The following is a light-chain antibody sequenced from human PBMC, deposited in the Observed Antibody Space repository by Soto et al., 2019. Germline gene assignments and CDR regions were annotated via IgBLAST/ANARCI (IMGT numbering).Light chain of an antibody. CDR1: QSISSW. CDR2: DAS. Sequence: DIQMTQSPSTLSASVGYRVTTTPRDSQSISSWLAWYQQKPGKAPKLLIYDASSLESGVPSRFSGSGSGTEFTLTITSLQTDDFATYYCKQYNSYPCTFGKGTKVDIK. V-gene: IGKV1-5*01. CDR3: KQYNSYPCT. J-gene: IGKJ1*01.